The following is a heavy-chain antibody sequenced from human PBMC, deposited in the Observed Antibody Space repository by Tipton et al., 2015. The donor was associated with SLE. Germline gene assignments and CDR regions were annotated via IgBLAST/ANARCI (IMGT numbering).Heavy chain of an antibody. V-gene: IGHV4-59*08. CDR1: GGSISSNY. CDR3: ARGMLTWRGAIVGVDV. Sequence: SLTCSVSGGSISSNYWIWIRQPPGKGLEWIGYISYGGGTNYNPSLKSRVTMSVDTAKNQFSLKLTSVTAADTAVYYCARGMLTWRGAIVGVDVWGQGTTVNVSS. CDR2: ISYGGGT. D-gene: IGHD2-8*01. J-gene: IGHJ6*02.